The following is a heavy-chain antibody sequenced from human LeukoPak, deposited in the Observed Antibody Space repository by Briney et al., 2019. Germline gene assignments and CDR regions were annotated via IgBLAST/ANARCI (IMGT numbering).Heavy chain of an antibody. CDR2: ISGDGGST. Sequence: GGSLRLSCAASGFTFDDYAMHWVRQAPGKGLEWVSLISGDGGSTYYADSVKGRFTISRDNSKNSLYLQMNSLRTEDTALYYCAKGLEYYDILTGLGYWGQGTLATVSS. D-gene: IGHD3-9*01. CDR1: GFTFDDYA. CDR3: AKGLEYYDILTGLGY. J-gene: IGHJ4*02. V-gene: IGHV3-43*02.